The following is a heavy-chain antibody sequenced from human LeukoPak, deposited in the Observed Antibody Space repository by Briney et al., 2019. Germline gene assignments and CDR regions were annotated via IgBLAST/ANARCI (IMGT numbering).Heavy chain of an antibody. Sequence: SETLSLTCTVSGGSISSYYWSWIRQPPGKELEWIGYIYYSGSTNYNPSLKSRVTISVDTSKNQFSLKLSSVTAADTAVYYCARPGATEPHDAFDIWGQGTMVTVSS. J-gene: IGHJ3*02. V-gene: IGHV4-59*08. D-gene: IGHD1-26*01. CDR1: GGSISSYY. CDR2: IYYSGST. CDR3: ARPGATEPHDAFDI.